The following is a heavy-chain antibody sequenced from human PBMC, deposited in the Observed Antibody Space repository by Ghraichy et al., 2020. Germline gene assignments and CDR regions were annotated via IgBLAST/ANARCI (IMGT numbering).Heavy chain of an antibody. Sequence: GESLNISCVASGLTFSTSWMSWVRQAPGKGLEWVANIKQDGSEKNYVDSVKGRFTISRDNAKNSLYLQMNSLRVEDTALYYCARSLWREDYWGQGTLVTVSS. D-gene: IGHD2/OR15-2a*01. V-gene: IGHV3-7*03. CDR1: GLTFSTSW. CDR2: IKQDGSEK. J-gene: IGHJ4*02. CDR3: ARSLWREDY.